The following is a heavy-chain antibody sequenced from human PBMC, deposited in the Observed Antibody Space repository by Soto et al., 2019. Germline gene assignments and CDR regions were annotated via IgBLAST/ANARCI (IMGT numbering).Heavy chain of an antibody. CDR2: ISAYNGNT. J-gene: IGHJ6*02. CDR1: GYTFTSYG. Sequence: QVQLVQSGAEVKKPGASVKVSCKASGYTFTSYGISWVRQAPGQGLEWMGWISAYNGNTNYAQKLQGRVTITTDTSTSTAYMELRSLRSDDTAVYYCARARFLEWLLSPSFYYGMDVWGQGTTVTVYS. V-gene: IGHV1-18*01. D-gene: IGHD3-3*01. CDR3: ARARFLEWLLSPSFYYGMDV.